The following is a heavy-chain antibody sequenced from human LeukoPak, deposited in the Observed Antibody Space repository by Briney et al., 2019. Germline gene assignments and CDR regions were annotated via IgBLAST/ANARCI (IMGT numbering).Heavy chain of an antibody. CDR1: GYSISSGYY. Sequence: SETLSLTCTVSGYSISSGYYWGWIRQPPGKGLEWIGCIYHSGSTYYNPSLKSRVTISVDTSKNQFSLKLNSVTAADTAVYYCARARYPGVVVAAITTYFQHWGQGTLVTVSS. J-gene: IGHJ1*01. D-gene: IGHD2-15*01. V-gene: IGHV4-38-2*02. CDR2: IYHSGST. CDR3: ARARYPGVVVAAITTYFQH.